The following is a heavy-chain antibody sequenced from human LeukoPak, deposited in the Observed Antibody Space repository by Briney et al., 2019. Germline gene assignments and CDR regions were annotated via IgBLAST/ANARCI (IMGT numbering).Heavy chain of an antibody. CDR2: INHSGST. V-gene: IGHV4-34*01. CDR3: ARKRWLQCFDY. J-gene: IGHJ4*02. CDR1: GGSFSGYY. Sequence: PSETLSLTCAAYGGSFSGYYWSWIRQPPGKGLEWIGEINHSGSTNYNPSLKSRVTISVDTSKNQFSLKLSSVTAADTAVYYCARKRWLQCFDYWGQGTLVTVSS. D-gene: IGHD5-24*01.